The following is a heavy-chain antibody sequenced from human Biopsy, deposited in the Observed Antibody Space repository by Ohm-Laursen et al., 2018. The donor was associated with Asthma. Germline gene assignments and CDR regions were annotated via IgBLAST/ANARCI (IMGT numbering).Heavy chain of an antibody. J-gene: IGHJ6*02. D-gene: IGHD5/OR15-5a*01. V-gene: IGHV3-9*01. CDR2: ITWNSGSR. CDR3: AKPLNTYNFYAYDV. CDR1: GFNFDDFA. Sequence: SLRLSCTASGFNFDDFAMHWVRQAPGKGLEWVAAITWNSGSRVYAVSVKGRFTISRDNAQNSLYLHMNGLKPEDTAVYYCAKPLNTYNFYAYDVWGQGTTVVVSS.